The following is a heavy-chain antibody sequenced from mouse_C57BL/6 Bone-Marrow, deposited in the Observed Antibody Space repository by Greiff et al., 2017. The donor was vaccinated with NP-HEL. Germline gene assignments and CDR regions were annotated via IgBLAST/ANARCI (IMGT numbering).Heavy chain of an antibody. Sequence: VQLKESGPELVKPGASVKISCKASGYSFTDYNMNWVKQSNGKSLEWIGVINPNYGTTSYNQKFKGKATLTVDQSSSTAYMQLNSLTSEDSAVYYCARKVNWDRYYAMDYWGQGTSVTVSS. D-gene: IGHD4-1*01. CDR3: ARKVNWDRYYAMDY. CDR1: GYSFTDYN. J-gene: IGHJ4*01. V-gene: IGHV1-39*01. CDR2: INPNYGTT.